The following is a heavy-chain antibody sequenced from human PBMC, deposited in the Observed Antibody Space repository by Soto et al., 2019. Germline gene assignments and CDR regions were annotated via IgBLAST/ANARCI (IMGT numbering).Heavy chain of an antibody. V-gene: IGHV4-34*01. CDR1: GGSFSGYY. J-gene: IGHJ4*02. Sequence: SETLSLTCAVYGGSFSGYYWSWIRQPPGKGLEWIGEINNSGITNYNPSLKSRVTISVDTSKNQFSLRLSSVTAADTAVSYCARKDVDGYNLSVPTAFDYWGQGTLVTVSS. CDR3: ARKDVDGYNLSVPTAFDY. CDR2: INNSGIT. D-gene: IGHD5-12*01.